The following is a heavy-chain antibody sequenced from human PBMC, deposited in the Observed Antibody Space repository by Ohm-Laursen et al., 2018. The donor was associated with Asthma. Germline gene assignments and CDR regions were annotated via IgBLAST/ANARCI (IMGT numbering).Heavy chain of an antibody. CDR3: ARVAPELWFDP. J-gene: IGHJ5*02. D-gene: IGHD3-10*01. V-gene: IGHV1-2*02. CDR2: IIPIFGTA. CDR1: GYTFTSYY. Sequence: ASVKVSCKASGYTFTSYYMHWVRQAPGQGLEWMGGIIPIFGTANYAQKFQGRVTMTRDTSISTAYMELSRLRSDDTAVYYCARVAPELWFDPWGQGTLVTVSS.